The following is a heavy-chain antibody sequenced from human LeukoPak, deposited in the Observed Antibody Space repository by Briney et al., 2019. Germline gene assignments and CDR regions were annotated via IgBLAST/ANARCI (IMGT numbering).Heavy chain of an antibody. CDR2: TIPIFGTA. J-gene: IGHJ4*02. V-gene: IGHV1-69*05. D-gene: IGHD4-11*01. Sequence: GASVKVSCKASGGTFSSYAISWVRQAPGQGLEWMGGTIPIFGTANYAQKFQGRVTITTDESTSTAYMELSSLRSEDTAVYYCARSYSYSNPYDFDYWGQGTLVTVSS. CDR1: GGTFSSYA. CDR3: ARSYSYSNPYDFDY.